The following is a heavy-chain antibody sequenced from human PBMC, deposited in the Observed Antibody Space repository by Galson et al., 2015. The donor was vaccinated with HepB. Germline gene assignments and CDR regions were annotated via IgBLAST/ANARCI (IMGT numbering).Heavy chain of an antibody. J-gene: IGHJ5*02. Sequence: SLRLSCAASGFTFDDYAMHWVRHAPGKGLEWVSGISWNSGSIGYADSVKGRFTISRDNAKNSLYLQMNSLRAEDTALYYCAKGYGDYAYNWFDPWGQGTLVTVSS. CDR2: ISWNSGSI. D-gene: IGHD4-17*01. CDR3: AKGYGDYAYNWFDP. CDR1: GFTFDDYA. V-gene: IGHV3-9*01.